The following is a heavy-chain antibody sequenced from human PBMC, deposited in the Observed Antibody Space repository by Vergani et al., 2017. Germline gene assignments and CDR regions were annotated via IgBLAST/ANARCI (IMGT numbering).Heavy chain of an antibody. CDR1: GGSISSSSYY. CDR3: ARETGTGGDYYMDV. V-gene: IGHV4-39*07. D-gene: IGHD1-7*01. Sequence: QLQLQESGPGLVKPSETLSLTCTVSGGSISSSSYYWGWIRQPPGKGLEWIGSIYYSGSTSYNPSLKSRVTISVDTSKNQFSLKLSSVTAADTAVYYCARETGTGGDYYMDVWGKGTTVTVSS. J-gene: IGHJ6*03. CDR2: IYYSGST.